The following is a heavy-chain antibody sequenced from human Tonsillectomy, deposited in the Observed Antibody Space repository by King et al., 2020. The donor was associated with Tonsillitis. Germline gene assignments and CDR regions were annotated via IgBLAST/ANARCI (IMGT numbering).Heavy chain of an antibody. CDR3: AKPPGTVPPGWFDP. CDR2: ISSADTT. Sequence: VQLVESGGGLVQPGGSLRLSCAASGFTFSNYAMNWVRQAPGKGLEWVSGISSADTTYYADSVKGRFTISRDNSKNTLYLQMNSLRAEDTAVYYCAKPPGTVPPGWFDPWGQGTLVTVSS. J-gene: IGHJ5*02. CDR1: GFTFSNYA. V-gene: IGHV3-23*04. D-gene: IGHD4-17*01.